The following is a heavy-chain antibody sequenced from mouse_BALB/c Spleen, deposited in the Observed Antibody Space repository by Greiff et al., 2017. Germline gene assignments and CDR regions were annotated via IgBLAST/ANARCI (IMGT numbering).Heavy chain of an antibody. V-gene: IGHV5-17*02. J-gene: IGHJ4*01. CDR3: ARTGAGAMDY. D-gene: IGHD3-3*01. CDR2: ISSGSSTI. CDR1: GFTFSSFG. Sequence: EVKLMESGGGLVQPGGSRKLSCAASGFTFSSFGTHWVRQAPEKGLEWVAYISSGSSTIYYADTVKGRFTISRDNPKNTLFLQMTSLRSEDTAMYYCARTGAGAMDYWGQGTSVTVSS.